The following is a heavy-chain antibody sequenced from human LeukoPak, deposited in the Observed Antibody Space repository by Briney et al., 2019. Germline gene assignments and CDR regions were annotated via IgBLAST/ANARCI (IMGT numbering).Heavy chain of an antibody. D-gene: IGHD2-21*01. Sequence: SETLSLTCIVSGDSISTYYWSWIRQPPGKGLEWIGYTYASGNTKYNPSFESRVTVSGDRSRNQFSLKLTSVSAADTAVYYCAKRGAIAGFFEFWGQGILVTVSS. CDR2: TYASGNT. V-gene: IGHV4-59*01. J-gene: IGHJ4*02. CDR3: AKRGAIAGFFEF. CDR1: GDSISTYY.